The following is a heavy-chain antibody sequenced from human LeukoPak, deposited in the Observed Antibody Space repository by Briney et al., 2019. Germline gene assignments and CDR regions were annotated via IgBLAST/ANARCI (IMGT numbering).Heavy chain of an antibody. Sequence: ASVKVSCTASGYTFTSYDINWVRQVPGQGLEWMGWMNPKSGNTGYAQKFQGRVTITRNTSISTAYMEVSRLRYEDTAVYYCARRAVDNSYYYYMDVWGKGATVTVSS. CDR1: GYTFTSYD. CDR2: MNPKSGNT. D-gene: IGHD6-19*01. V-gene: IGHV1-8*03. CDR3: ARRAVDNSYYYYMDV. J-gene: IGHJ6*03.